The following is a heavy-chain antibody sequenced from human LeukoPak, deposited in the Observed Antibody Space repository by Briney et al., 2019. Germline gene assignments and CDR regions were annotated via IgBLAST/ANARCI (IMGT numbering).Heavy chain of an antibody. CDR2: IYYSGST. CDR1: GGSISSYY. J-gene: IGHJ4*02. CDR3: ARGSYYYDSSGYLFDY. V-gene: IGHV4-59*01. Sequence: SETLSLTCTVSGGSISSYYWSWIRQPPGKGLEWIGYIYYSGSTNYNPSLKSRVTISVDTSKNQFSLKLSSVTAADTAVYYCARGSYYYDSSGYLFDYWGQGTLVTVSS. D-gene: IGHD3-22*01.